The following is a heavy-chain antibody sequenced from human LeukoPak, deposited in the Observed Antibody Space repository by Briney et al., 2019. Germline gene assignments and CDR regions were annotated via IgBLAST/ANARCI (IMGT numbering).Heavy chain of an antibody. CDR3: ARETTKGPITMGRGVITYYFDY. V-gene: IGHV1-2*02. CDR1: GYTFTGYY. CDR2: INPNSGGT. J-gene: IGHJ4*02. D-gene: IGHD3-10*01. Sequence: GASVKVSCKASGYTFTGYYMHWVRQAPGQGLEWMGWINPNSGGTNYAQKFQGRVTMTRDTSISTAYMELSRLRSDDTAVYYCARETTKGPITMGRGVITYYFDYWGQGTLVTVSS.